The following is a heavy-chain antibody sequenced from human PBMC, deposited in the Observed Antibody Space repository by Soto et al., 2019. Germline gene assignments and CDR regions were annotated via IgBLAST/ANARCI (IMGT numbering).Heavy chain of an antibody. Sequence: SETLSLTCAVYGGSFSGYYWSWIRQPPGKGLEWIGEINHSGSTNYNPSLKSRVTISVDTSKNQFSLKLSSVTAADTAVYYCARGPLRDYGDYGYFDYWGQGTQVTVSS. J-gene: IGHJ4*02. CDR1: GGSFSGYY. CDR3: ARGPLRDYGDYGYFDY. CDR2: INHSGST. D-gene: IGHD4-17*01. V-gene: IGHV4-34*01.